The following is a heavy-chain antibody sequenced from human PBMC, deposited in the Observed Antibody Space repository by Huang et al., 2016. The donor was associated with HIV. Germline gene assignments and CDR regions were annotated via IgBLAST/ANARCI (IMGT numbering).Heavy chain of an antibody. D-gene: IGHD6-13*01. CDR1: GDFISSTNYY. J-gene: IGHJ4*02. CDR2: VYQSGST. Sequence: QLQLQESGPGQVKPSETLSLTCTVSGDFISSTNYYWGLIRQSPGKGLEWVGSVYQSGSTNYNPSLRSRVPLSVDTSRNQFSRRLNSVTAADTAVYYCASQHIGAAATWFWGRGTQVAVSS. CDR3: ASQHIGAAATWF. V-gene: IGHV4-39*01.